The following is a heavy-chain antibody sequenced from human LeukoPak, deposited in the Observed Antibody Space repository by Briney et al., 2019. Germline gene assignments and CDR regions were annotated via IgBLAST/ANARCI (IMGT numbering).Heavy chain of an antibody. CDR3: ARDPGGSYYRYFDY. Sequence: SGTLSLTCAVSGGSISSDIWWSWVRQPPGKGLEWIAEIHHSGTTNYNPSLKSRVSTSVDTSKNQFSLKLSSVTAADTAVYYCARDPGGSYYRYFDYWGQGTLVTVSS. V-gene: IGHV4-4*02. CDR2: IHHSGTT. J-gene: IGHJ4*02. CDR1: GGSISSDIW. D-gene: IGHD1-26*01.